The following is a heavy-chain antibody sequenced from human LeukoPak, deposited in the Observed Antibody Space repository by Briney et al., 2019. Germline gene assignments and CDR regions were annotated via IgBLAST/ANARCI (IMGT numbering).Heavy chain of an antibody. CDR2: ISDSGGST. Sequence: PGGSLRLSCAASGFTFNGMTWVRQAPGKGLEWVSAISDSGGSTNYADSVKGRFTISRDNSKNTLYLQMNSLRAEDTAVYYCAKDSTGDHWYFDLWGRGTLVTVSS. V-gene: IGHV3-23*01. CDR1: GFTFNG. CDR3: AKDSTGDHWYFDL. D-gene: IGHD7-27*01. J-gene: IGHJ2*01.